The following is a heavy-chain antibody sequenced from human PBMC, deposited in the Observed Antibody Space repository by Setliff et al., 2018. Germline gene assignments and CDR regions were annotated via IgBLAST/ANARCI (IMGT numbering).Heavy chain of an antibody. V-gene: IGHV3-23*01. Sequence: HPSETLSLTCTVSGGSISGSGYYWGWIRQPPGKGLEWVSAISGSGGSTYYADSVKGRFTISRDNSKNTLYLQMNSLRAEDTAVYYCARGSIAAAGTDLDYWGQGTLVTVSS. CDR1: GGSISGSGYY. CDR2: ISGSGGST. CDR3: ARGSIAAAGTDLDY. D-gene: IGHD6-13*01. J-gene: IGHJ4*02.